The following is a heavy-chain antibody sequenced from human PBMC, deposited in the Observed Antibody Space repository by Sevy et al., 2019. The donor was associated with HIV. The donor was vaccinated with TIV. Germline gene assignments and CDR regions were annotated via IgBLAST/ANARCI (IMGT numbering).Heavy chain of an antibody. Sequence: GGSLRLSCVASTFTFSTYGMHWVRQAPGRGLEWVSVISFDGSHKYYADSVKGRCTVSRDNSMNTLNLQMNKLRPEDTAVYYCARDLRPHLLYSDFWSGYSGMDVWGQGTTVTVSS. CDR1: TFTFSTYG. CDR3: ARDLRPHLLYSDFWSGYSGMDV. CDR2: ISFDGSHK. J-gene: IGHJ6*02. D-gene: IGHD3-3*01. V-gene: IGHV3-30*03.